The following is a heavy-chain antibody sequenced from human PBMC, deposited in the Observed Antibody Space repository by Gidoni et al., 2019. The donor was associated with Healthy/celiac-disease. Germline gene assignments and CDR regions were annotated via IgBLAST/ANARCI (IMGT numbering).Heavy chain of an antibody. Sequence: QVQLVESGGGVVQPGRSLRLSCAASGFTFSSYGMHWVRQAPGKGLEWVAVIWYDGSNKYYADSVKGRFTISRDNSKNTLYLQMNSLRAEDTAVYYCARDRLHQAPFDYWGQGTLVTVSS. CDR3: ARDRLHQAPFDY. V-gene: IGHV3-33*01. CDR1: GFTFSSYG. J-gene: IGHJ4*02. CDR2: IWYDGSNK. D-gene: IGHD6-25*01.